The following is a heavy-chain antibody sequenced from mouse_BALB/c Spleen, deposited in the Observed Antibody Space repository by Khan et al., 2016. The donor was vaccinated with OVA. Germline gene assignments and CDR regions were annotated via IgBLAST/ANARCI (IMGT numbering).Heavy chain of an antibody. D-gene: IGHD2-1*01. CDR3: AKLNGNSRFAY. CDR2: ISTDNGDA. V-gene: IGHV1S137*01. Sequence: QVQLKESGAELVKPGVSVKISCKGSGYTFTDYAMHWVKQSPAKSLEWIGGISTDNGDADYNQKFKGKATMTVDKSSSTAYMELARLTSEDSAIXYCAKLNGNSRFAYWGQGTLVTVSA. J-gene: IGHJ3*01. CDR1: GYTFTDYA.